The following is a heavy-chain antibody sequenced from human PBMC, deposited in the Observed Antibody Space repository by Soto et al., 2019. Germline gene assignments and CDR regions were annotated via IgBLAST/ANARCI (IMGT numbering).Heavy chain of an antibody. CDR2: ISGSGGST. V-gene: IGHV3-23*01. CDR1: GFTFSSYA. J-gene: IGHJ4*02. Sequence: GGSLRLSCAASGFTFSSYAMSWVRQAPGKGLEWVSAISGSGGSTYYADSVKGRFTISRDNSKNTLYLQMNSLRAEDTAVYYCAKDVGLVGAISVDYWGQGTLVTVSS. D-gene: IGHD1-26*01. CDR3: AKDVGLVGAISVDY.